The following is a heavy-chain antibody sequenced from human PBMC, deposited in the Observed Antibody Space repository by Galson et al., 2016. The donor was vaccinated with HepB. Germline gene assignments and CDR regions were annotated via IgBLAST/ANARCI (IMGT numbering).Heavy chain of an antibody. CDR2: INVGNGDT. CDR1: GYSFTRYA. D-gene: IGHD2-21*02. CDR3: AGDWAPYCGGDCYFSY. J-gene: IGHJ4*02. Sequence: SVKVSCKASGYSFTRYAIHWVRQAPGQRLEWMGWINVGNGDTKYSQKFQGGVTFIRDTSATTAYMEMSSLRSGDTAVYFCAGDWAPYCGGDCYFSYWGQGTLVTVSS. V-gene: IGHV1-3*01.